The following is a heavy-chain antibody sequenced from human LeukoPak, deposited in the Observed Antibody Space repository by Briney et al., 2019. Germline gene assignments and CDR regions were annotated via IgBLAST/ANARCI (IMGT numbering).Heavy chain of an antibody. J-gene: IGHJ4*02. CDR1: GFIFSSYT. D-gene: IGHD3-10*01. Sequence: GGSLRLSCAASGFIFSSYTMNWVRQAPGKGLEWVSSISSSSSSIYYADSVKGRFTISRDNAKNSLYLQMNSLRAEDTAVYYCAAEQLSMVRGVIHWGQGTLVTVSS. CDR3: AAEQLSMVRGVIH. V-gene: IGHV3-21*04. CDR2: ISSSSSSI.